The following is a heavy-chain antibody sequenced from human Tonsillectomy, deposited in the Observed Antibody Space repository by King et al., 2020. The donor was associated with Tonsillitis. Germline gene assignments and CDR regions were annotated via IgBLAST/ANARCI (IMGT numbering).Heavy chain of an antibody. Sequence: VQLVESGGGLVQPGGSLRLSCAASGLTFSSYWMSWVRQAPGKGLEWVANINQDGSEKYYVDSVKGRFTISRDNAKNSLYLQMNSLRAEDTAVYYCARREFYAKVDYWGQGPLVTVPS. J-gene: IGHJ4*02. CDR3: ARREFYAKVDY. V-gene: IGHV3-7*03. CDR2: INQDGSEK. D-gene: IGHD2/OR15-2a*01. CDR1: GLTFSSYW.